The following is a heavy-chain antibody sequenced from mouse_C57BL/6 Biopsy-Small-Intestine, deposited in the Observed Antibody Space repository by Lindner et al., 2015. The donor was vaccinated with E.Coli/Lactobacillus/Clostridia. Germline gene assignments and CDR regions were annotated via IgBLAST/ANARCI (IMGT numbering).Heavy chain of an antibody. CDR3: ARDSGDGYNYPDH. V-gene: IGHV1-84*02. D-gene: IGHD2-3*01. Sequence: SVKVSCKASGYTFTNYAMHWVRQAPGQRLEWMAWINDGNHNTKSSEKFQGRVTITRDTSASTAYMELSSLRSEDTAVYFCARDSGDGYNYPDHWGQGTLVTVSS. CDR2: INDGNHNT. J-gene: IGHJ4*01. CDR1: GYTFTNYA.